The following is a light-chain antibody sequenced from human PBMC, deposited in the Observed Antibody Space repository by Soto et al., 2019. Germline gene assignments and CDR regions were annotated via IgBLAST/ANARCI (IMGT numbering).Light chain of an antibody. CDR3: QQHSNWPPLT. V-gene: IGKV3-11*01. J-gene: IGKJ4*01. Sequence: DIVLTQSPDTLSLSPGDRSTLSCLASQSVSNNYLAWYQQKPGQAPRLLIYDASNRATGIPARFSGSGSGTDFTLTISSLEPEDFAVYYCQQHSNWPPLTFGEGTKVDIK. CDR2: DAS. CDR1: QSVSNNY.